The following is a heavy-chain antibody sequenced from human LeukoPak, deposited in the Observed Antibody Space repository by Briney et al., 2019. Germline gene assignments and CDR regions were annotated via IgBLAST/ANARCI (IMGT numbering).Heavy chain of an antibody. CDR3: ARDEWELEY. Sequence: SETLSLTCTVSGGSISSSSYYWGWIRQPPGKGLEWIGSIYYSGSTYYNPSLKSRVTISVDTSKNQFSLKLSSVTAADTAVYYCARDEWELEYWGQGTLVTVSS. CDR2: IYYSGST. CDR1: GGSISSSSYY. D-gene: IGHD1-26*01. V-gene: IGHV4-39*07. J-gene: IGHJ4*02.